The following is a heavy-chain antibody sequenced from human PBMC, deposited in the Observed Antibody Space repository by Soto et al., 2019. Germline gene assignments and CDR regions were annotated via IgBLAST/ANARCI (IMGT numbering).Heavy chain of an antibody. D-gene: IGHD5-18*01. CDR2: IYPGDSDT. J-gene: IGHJ6*02. Sequence: GESLKISCKGSGYSFTSYWIGWVRQMPGKGLEWMGIIYPGDSDTRYSPSFQGQVTISADKSISTAYLQWSSLKASDTAMYYCARLYSHRYGFYYGMDVWGQGTTVTVSS. CDR3: ARLYSHRYGFYYGMDV. CDR1: GYSFTSYW. V-gene: IGHV5-51*01.